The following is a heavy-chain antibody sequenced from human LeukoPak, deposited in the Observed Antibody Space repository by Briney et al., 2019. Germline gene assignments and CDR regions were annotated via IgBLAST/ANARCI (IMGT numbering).Heavy chain of an antibody. V-gene: IGHV3-30*04. CDR1: GFTFSSYA. CDR2: ISCDGSNK. Sequence: GGSLRLSCAASGFTFSSYAMHWVRQAPGKGLEWVAVISCDGSNKYYADSVKGRFTISRDNSKNTLYLQMDSLRAEDTAVYYCAREYSSSWRASGDYWGQGTLVTVSS. J-gene: IGHJ4*02. CDR3: AREYSSSWRASGDY. D-gene: IGHD6-13*01.